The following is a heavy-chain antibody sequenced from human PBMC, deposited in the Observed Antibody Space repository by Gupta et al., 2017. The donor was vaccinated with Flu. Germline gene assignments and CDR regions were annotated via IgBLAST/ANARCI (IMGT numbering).Heavy chain of an antibody. D-gene: IGHD2-15*01. CDR3: ARGDNYGVSGGNCYRCYDALDI. V-gene: IGHV3-74*01. J-gene: IGHJ3*02. CDR1: GFTFSTYW. Sequence: EVQLVESGGGLVQPGGSLRLSCATSGFTFSTYWMHWVRQVPGKGLVWVSRINSDGSSTNYADSVKGRFTISRDNSKNTLYLQMNSLRAEDTAVYYCARGDNYGVSGGNCYRCYDALDIWGQGTMVTVSS. CDR2: INSDGSST.